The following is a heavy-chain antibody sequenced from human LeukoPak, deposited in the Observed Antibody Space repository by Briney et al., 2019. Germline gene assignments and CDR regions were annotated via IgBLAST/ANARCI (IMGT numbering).Heavy chain of an antibody. Sequence: AGGSLRLSCAASGFTFSSYSMNWVRQAPGKGLEWVSHISSSSSTIYYADSVKGRFTISRDNAKNSLYLQMNSLRVEDTAVYYCARAWGNDYDLNYWGQGTLVTVSS. J-gene: IGHJ4*02. D-gene: IGHD3-3*01. CDR2: ISSSSSTI. CDR3: ARAWGNDYDLNY. V-gene: IGHV3-48*04. CDR1: GFTFSSYS.